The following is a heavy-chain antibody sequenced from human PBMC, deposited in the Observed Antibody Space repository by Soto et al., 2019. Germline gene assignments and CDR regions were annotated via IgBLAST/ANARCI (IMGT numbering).Heavy chain of an antibody. CDR3: AREMSLPTVVTGGGNYFDY. V-gene: IGHV3-30-3*01. CDR2: ISYDGSNK. J-gene: IGHJ4*02. D-gene: IGHD7-27*01. Sequence: PGGSLRLSCAASGFTFSSYAMHWVRQAPGKGLEWVAVISYDGSNKYYADSVKGRFTISRDNSKNTLYLQMNSLRAEDTAVYYCAREMSLPTVVTGGGNYFDYWGQGTLVTVSS. CDR1: GFTFSSYA.